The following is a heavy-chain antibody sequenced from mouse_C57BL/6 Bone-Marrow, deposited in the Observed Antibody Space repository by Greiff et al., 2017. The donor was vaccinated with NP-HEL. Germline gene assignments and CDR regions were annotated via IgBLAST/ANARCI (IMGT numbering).Heavy chain of an antibody. CDR2: IYPRSGNT. Sequence: QVQLQQSGAELARPGASVKLSCKASGYTFTSYGISWVKQRTGQGLEWIGEIYPRSGNTYYNEKFKGKATLTADKSSSTAYMELRSLTSEDSAVYFCASGVIYYSGSSPLGYWGQGTTLTVSS. J-gene: IGHJ2*01. CDR3: ASGVIYYSGSSPLGY. V-gene: IGHV1-81*01. D-gene: IGHD1-1*01. CDR1: GYTFTSYG.